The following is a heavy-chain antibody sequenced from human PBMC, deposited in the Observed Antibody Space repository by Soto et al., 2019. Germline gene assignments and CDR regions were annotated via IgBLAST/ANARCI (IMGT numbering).Heavy chain of an antibody. V-gene: IGHV3-74*01. CDR1: GFTFSSYW. Sequence: EVQLVESGGGLVQPGGSLRLSCAASGFTFSSYWMHWVRQAPGKGLVWVSRINSDGSSTSYADSVKGRFTISRDNAKNTLYRQMNSLRAEDTAVYYCARGVPYYDFWSGYYFDYWGQGTLVTVSS. J-gene: IGHJ4*02. CDR3: ARGVPYYDFWSGYYFDY. CDR2: INSDGSST. D-gene: IGHD3-3*01.